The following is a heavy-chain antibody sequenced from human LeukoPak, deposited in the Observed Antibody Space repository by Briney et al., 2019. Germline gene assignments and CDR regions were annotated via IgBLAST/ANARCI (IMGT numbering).Heavy chain of an antibody. Sequence: GGSLRLSCVASGFTVSSNYMSWVRQAPGKGLEWVSVIYSGGSTYYADSVKGRFTVSRDNSKNTLYLQMSSLRAEDTAVYYCARRTTVGAFDIWGQGTMVTVSS. V-gene: IGHV3-53*01. J-gene: IGHJ3*02. CDR3: ARRTTVGAFDI. CDR2: IYSGGST. CDR1: GFTVSSNY. D-gene: IGHD4-17*01.